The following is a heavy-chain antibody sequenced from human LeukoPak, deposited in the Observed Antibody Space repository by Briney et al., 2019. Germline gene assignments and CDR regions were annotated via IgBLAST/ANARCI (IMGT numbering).Heavy chain of an antibody. CDR1: GFTFSTYV. V-gene: IGHV3-23*01. CDR2: IVASGTST. D-gene: IGHD5-18*01. Sequence: GGSLRLSCAASGFTFSTYVMSWVRQAPGKGLEWVSLIVASGTSTYYADSVKGRFSISRDNSKNSLYLQMNSLRAEDTAVYYCARVVGGYSYGPWYFDYWGQGTLVTVSS. J-gene: IGHJ4*02. CDR3: ARVVGGYSYGPWYFDY.